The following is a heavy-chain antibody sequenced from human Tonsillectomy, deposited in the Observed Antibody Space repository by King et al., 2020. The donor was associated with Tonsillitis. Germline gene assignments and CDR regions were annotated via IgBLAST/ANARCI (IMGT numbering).Heavy chain of an antibody. Sequence: VTLKESGPALVKPTRTLTLTCTFSGFSFSTTVMCVSWSLQPPGKALEVLSRIDWDDDNYYSTSLKTRLTISKYTSKNQVVLTMTNMDPVDTATYYCARILGHDYPDYWGQGTLVTVSS. V-gene: IGHV2-70*11. CDR1: GFSFSTTVMC. CDR2: IDWDDDN. CDR3: ARILGHDYPDY. J-gene: IGHJ4*02.